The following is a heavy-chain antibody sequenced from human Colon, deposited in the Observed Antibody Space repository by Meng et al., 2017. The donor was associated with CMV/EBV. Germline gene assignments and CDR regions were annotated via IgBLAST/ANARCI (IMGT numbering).Heavy chain of an antibody. V-gene: IGHV3-23*01. CDR2: ISGSGGST. D-gene: IGHD2-8*01. CDR3: AKVAICTNGVCQYGMDV. CDR1: GFTFSSYA. Sequence: GGSLRLSFAASGFTFSSYAMSWVRQAPGKGLEWVSAISGSGGSTYYADSVKGRFTISRDNSKNTLYLQMNSLRGEDTAVYYCAKVAICTNGVCQYGMDVWGQGTTVTVSS. J-gene: IGHJ6*02.